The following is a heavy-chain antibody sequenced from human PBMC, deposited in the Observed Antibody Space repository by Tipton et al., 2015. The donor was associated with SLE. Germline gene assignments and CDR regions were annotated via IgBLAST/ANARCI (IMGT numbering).Heavy chain of an antibody. CDR2: IYYSGST. D-gene: IGHD3-3*01. CDR1: GGSISSGGYY. V-gene: IGHV4-31*03. Sequence: TLSLTCTVSGGSISSGGYYWSWIRQHPGKGLEWIGYIYYSGSTYYNPSLKSRVTISVDTSKNQFSLQMSSVTAADTALYYWARHKLGFSWSYFDSWGQGTLVTVSS. CDR3: ARHKLGFSWSYFDS. J-gene: IGHJ4*02.